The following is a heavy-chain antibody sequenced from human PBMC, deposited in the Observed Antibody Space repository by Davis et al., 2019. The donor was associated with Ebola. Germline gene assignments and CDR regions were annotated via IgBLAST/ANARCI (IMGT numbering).Heavy chain of an antibody. CDR3: SRFGEGAY. V-gene: IGHV4-59*11. CDR2: ISGSGRT. CDR1: DASISGHY. J-gene: IGHJ4*02. Sequence: PSETLSLTCTVSDASISGHYWNWFRQPPGKGLEWIGFISGSGRTSYNPSLKSRVTISADTSKNQFSLNLSSVTAADTAVYFSSRFGEGAYWGQGTLVTVSS. D-gene: IGHD2-21*01.